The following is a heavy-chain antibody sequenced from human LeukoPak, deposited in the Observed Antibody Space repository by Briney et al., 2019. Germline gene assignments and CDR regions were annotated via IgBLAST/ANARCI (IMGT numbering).Heavy chain of an antibody. V-gene: IGHV1-3*01. J-gene: IGHJ6*04. CDR3: ARDKNYGSGRSNYYYGMGV. D-gene: IGHD3-10*01. Sequence: ASVKVSCKASGYTFTSYAMHWVRQAPGQRLEWMGWINAGNGNTKYSQKFQGRVTITRDTSASTAYMDLSSLRSEDTAVYYCARDKNYGSGRSNYYYGMGVWGKGTTVTVSS. CDR1: GYTFTSYA. CDR2: INAGNGNT.